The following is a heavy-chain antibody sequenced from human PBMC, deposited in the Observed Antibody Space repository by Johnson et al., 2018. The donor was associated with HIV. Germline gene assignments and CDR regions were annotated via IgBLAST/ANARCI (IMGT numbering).Heavy chain of an antibody. CDR1: GFTVSSNY. V-gene: IGHV3-33*08. D-gene: IGHD1-26*01. J-gene: IGHJ3*02. CDR3: ARSGGYPNACDI. CDR2: IRYDGSNK. Sequence: QVQLVESGGGLVQPGGSLRLSCAASGFTVSSNYMSWVRQAPGKGLEWVAFIRYDGSNKYYADSVKGRFTISRDNSKNSLFLQMNRLRVEDTAVYYCARSGGYPNACDIWGQGAMVTVCS.